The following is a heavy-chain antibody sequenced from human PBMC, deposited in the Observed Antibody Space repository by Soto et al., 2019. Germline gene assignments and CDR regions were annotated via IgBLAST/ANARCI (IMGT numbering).Heavy chain of an antibody. CDR3: ARGQWFGELLFSNWFDP. D-gene: IGHD3-10*01. CDR1: GGSFSGYY. J-gene: IGHJ5*02. CDR2: INHSGST. V-gene: IGHV4-34*01. Sequence: SETLSLTCAVYGGSFSGYYWSWIRQPPGKGLEWIGEINHSGSTNYNPSLKSRVTISVDTSKNQFSLKLSSVTAADTAVYYCARGQWFGELLFSNWFDPWGQGTLVTVSS.